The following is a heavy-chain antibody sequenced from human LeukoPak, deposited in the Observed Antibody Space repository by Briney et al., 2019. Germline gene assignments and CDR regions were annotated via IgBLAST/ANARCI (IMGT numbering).Heavy chain of an antibody. D-gene: IGHD5-18*01. J-gene: IGHJ2*01. V-gene: IGHV4-59*01. CDR2: IYYSGST. Sequence: PSETLSLTCTVAGGSISSYYWSWIRQLPGKGLGWIGYIYYSGSTNYNPSRKSRVTISVDTSKNQFSLKLSSVTAADPAVYYCARAPVGYSYGLGDWYFDLWSRGNLVTVSS. CDR1: GGSISSYY. CDR3: ARAPVGYSYGLGDWYFDL.